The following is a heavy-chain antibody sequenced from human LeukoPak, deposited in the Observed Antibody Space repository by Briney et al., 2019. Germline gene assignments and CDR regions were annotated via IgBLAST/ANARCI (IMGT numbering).Heavy chain of an antibody. Sequence: ASVKVSCKASGYTFTGYYMHWVRQAPGQGLEWMGWINPNSGGTNYAQKFQGWVTMTRDTSIRTAYMELRRLRSDDTAVYYCARGPPRNWFDPWGQGTLVTVSS. J-gene: IGHJ5*02. CDR1: GYTFTGYY. V-gene: IGHV1-2*04. CDR3: ARGPPRNWFDP. CDR2: INPNSGGT.